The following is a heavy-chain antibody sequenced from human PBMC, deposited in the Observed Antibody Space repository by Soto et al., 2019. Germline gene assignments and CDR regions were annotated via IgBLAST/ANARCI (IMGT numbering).Heavy chain of an antibody. CDR1: GFSVTRTSCY. V-gene: IGHV4-61*01. D-gene: IGHD3-16*01. Sequence: PXETRSLTCTVAGFSVTRTSCYWSWIRQAPGKGLEWIGYFHYGGRTNYNPSLKSRVNISVDTAKDQFSLQLTSVTAADTALYFCVRDRAFSYAYDVWGQGSLVTVSS. CDR2: FHYGGRT. J-gene: IGHJ4*02. CDR3: VRDRAFSYAYDV.